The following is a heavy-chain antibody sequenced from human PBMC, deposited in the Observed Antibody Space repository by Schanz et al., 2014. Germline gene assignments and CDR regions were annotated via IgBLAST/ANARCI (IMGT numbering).Heavy chain of an antibody. J-gene: IGHJ6*02. D-gene: IGHD2-15*01. CDR1: EFTFSSYA. CDR2: ISASGGST. V-gene: IGHV3-23*01. CDR3: AKARRKSNCSGGRCFHYSYYGMDV. Sequence: EGQLLESGGGLIQPGGSLRLSCAASEFTFSSYAMSWVRQAPGKGLEWVSTISASGGSTYYADSVKGRFTISRDNSKNILYLQMNSLRAEDTAVYYCAKARRKSNCSGGRCFHYSYYGMDVWGQGTTVTVSS.